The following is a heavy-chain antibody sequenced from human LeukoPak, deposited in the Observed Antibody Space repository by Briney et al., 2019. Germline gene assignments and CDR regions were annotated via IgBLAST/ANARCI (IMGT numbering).Heavy chain of an antibody. J-gene: IGHJ5*02. CDR1: GFTFSSYW. D-gene: IGHD6-13*01. CDR2: INSDGSTT. V-gene: IGHV3-74*01. Sequence: PGGSLRLSCAASGFTFSSYWMLWVRQAPGKGLVWVSRINSDGSTTIYADSVKGRFTISRDNAKNTLSLQMNSLRAEDAAVYYCARAAGYSSSVDALSDRCGQGTLVTVSS. CDR3: ARAAGYSSSVDALSDR.